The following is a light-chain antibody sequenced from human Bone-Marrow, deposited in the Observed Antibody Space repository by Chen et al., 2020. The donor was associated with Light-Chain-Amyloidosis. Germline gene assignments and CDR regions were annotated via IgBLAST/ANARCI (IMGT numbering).Light chain of an antibody. Sequence: DVVLTQSPLSLPVTPGEPASISCRSSQSLSHSTGYNYLDWYLQKPGQSPQLLIYLCSTRASGVPDRFSGSGSGTDFTLKIRRVETEDVGVYYCMRALQSPPTFGQGTKVEIK. CDR3: MRALQSPPT. CDR2: LCS. J-gene: IGKJ1*01. CDR1: QSLSHSTGYNY. V-gene: IGKV2-28*01.